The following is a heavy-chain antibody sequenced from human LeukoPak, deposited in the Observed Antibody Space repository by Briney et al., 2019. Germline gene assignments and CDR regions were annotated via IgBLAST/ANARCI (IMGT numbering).Heavy chain of an antibody. V-gene: IGHV1-69*05. CDR3: ASFNSSSWYPPYYYMDV. Sequence: SVTVSCKASGGTFSSYAISWVRQAPGQGLEWMGGIIPIFGTANYAQKFQGRVTITTDESTSTAYMELSSLRSEDTAVYYCASFNSSSWYPPYYYMDVWGKGTTVTVSS. J-gene: IGHJ6*03. CDR1: GGTFSSYA. D-gene: IGHD6-13*01. CDR2: IIPIFGTA.